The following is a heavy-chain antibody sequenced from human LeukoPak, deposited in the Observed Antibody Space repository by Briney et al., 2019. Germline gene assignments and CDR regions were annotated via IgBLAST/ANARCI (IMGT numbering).Heavy chain of an antibody. D-gene: IGHD5-12*01. J-gene: IGHJ4*02. CDR2: INHSGST. CDR1: GGSISSGGYY. V-gene: IGHV4-39*07. Sequence: PSETLSLTCTVSGGSISSGGYYWSWIRQPPGKGLEWIGEINHSGSTNYNPSLKSRVTISVDTSKNQFSLKLSSVTAADTAVYYCARFPIWLRGTLFDYWGQGTLVTVSS. CDR3: ARFPIWLRGTLFDY.